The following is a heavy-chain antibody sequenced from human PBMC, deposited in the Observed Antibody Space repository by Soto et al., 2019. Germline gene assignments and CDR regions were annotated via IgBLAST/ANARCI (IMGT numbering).Heavy chain of an antibody. D-gene: IGHD1-26*01. CDR3: ARRAAGRLYYFDY. Sequence: HPGGSLRLSCAASGFTFSNYAMSWVRQAPGKGLESVSIISNSGAAYYVDSMKGRFTISRDNSKSTLYLQMNGLRAEDTAAYFCARRAAGRLYYFDYWGQGSLVTVSS. V-gene: IGHV3-23*01. CDR1: GFTFSNYA. CDR2: ISNSGAA. J-gene: IGHJ4*02.